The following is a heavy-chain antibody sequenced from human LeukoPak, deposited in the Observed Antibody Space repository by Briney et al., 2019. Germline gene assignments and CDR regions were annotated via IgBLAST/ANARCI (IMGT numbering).Heavy chain of an antibody. CDR1: GYTFTGYY. V-gene: IGHV1-2*02. J-gene: IGHJ4*02. CDR3: ARDRVVNKISKWACWDY. Sequence: ASVKVSCKASGYTFTGYYMHWVRQAPGQGLEWMGWINPNSGGTNYAQKFQGRVTMTRDTSISTAYMELSRLRSDDTAVYYCARDRVVNKISKWACWDYWGQGTLVTVSS. D-gene: IGHD3-3*02. CDR2: INPNSGGT.